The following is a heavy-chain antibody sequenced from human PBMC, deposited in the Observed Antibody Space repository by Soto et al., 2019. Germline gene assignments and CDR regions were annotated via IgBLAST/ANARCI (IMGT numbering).Heavy chain of an antibody. J-gene: IGHJ3*02. CDR2: IKQDGSGK. CDR3: ARVTGVLRYFDWSPGAFDI. D-gene: IGHD3-9*01. Sequence: GGSLRLSCAASGFTFSSYWMSWVRQAPGKGLEWVANIKQDGSGKYYVDSVKGRFTISRDNAKNSLYLQMNSLRAEDTAVCYCARVTGVLRYFDWSPGAFDIWGQGTMVTVSS. CDR1: GFTFSSYW. V-gene: IGHV3-7*01.